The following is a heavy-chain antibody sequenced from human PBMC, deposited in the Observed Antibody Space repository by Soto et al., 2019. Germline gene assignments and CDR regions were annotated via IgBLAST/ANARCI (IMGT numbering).Heavy chain of an antibody. CDR3: ARETGGAPNY. CDR2: ISTSGSTI. Sequence: GGSLRLSCAASVFAFSSYEMNWVRQAPGKGLEWVSYISTSGSTIYYADSVKGRFTISRDNAKNSLYLQVNSLRAEDTAVYYCARETGGAPNYWGQGTLVTVSS. D-gene: IGHD1-26*01. CDR1: VFAFSSYE. V-gene: IGHV3-48*03. J-gene: IGHJ4*02.